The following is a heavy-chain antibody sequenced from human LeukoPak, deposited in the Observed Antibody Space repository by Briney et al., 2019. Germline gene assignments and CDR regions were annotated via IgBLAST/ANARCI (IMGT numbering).Heavy chain of an antibody. CDR3: ARVLANWNVAPFGY. CDR2: INPNSGGT. V-gene: IGHV1-2*06. Sequence: GASVKVSCKASGYTFTGYYMHWVRQAPGQGLEWMGRINPNSGGTNYAQKFHGRVTMTRDTSISTAYMELSRLRSDDTAVYYCARVLANWNVAPFGYWGQGTLVTVSS. J-gene: IGHJ4*02. D-gene: IGHD1-20*01. CDR1: GYTFTGYY.